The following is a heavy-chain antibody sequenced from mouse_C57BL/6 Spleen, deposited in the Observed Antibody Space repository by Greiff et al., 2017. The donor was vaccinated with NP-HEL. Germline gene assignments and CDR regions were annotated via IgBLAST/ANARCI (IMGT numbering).Heavy chain of an antibody. CDR1: GYTFTSYT. CDR3: ATLLRYRAWFAY. Sequence: QVQLKQSGAELARPGASVKMSCKASGYTFTSYTMHWVKQRPGQGLEWIGYINPSSGYTKYNQKFKDKATLTADKSSSTAYMQLSSLTSEDSAVYYCATLLRYRAWFAYWGQGTLVTVSA. J-gene: IGHJ3*01. CDR2: INPSSGYT. V-gene: IGHV1-4*01. D-gene: IGHD1-1*01.